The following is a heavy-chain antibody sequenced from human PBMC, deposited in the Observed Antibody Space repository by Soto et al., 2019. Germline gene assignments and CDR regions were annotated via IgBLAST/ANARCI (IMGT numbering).Heavy chain of an antibody. V-gene: IGHV3-21*01. J-gene: IGHJ4*02. CDR1: GFTFSSYS. CDR2: ISSSSSYI. CDR3: AMIGGNGFDY. Sequence: PGGSLRLSCAASGFTFSSYSMNWVRQAPGKGLEWVSSISSSSSYIYYADSVKGRFTISRDNAKNSLYLQMNSLRAEDMAVYYCAMIGGNGFDYWGQGTLVTVSS. D-gene: IGHD2-15*01.